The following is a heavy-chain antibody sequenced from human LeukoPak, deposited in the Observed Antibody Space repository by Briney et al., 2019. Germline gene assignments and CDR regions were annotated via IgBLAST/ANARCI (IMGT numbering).Heavy chain of an antibody. Sequence: PGWSLTLSCVASGFTYRRYRLNWVGQATGKGLDWLSSISSSSSYIYYADSVKGRFTISRDNAKNSLYLQMNSLRAEDTAVYYCARDLVVPAAISVGMDVWGQGTTVTVSS. V-gene: IGHV3-21*01. CDR1: GFTYRRYR. CDR2: ISSSSSYI. J-gene: IGHJ6*02. CDR3: ARDLVVPAAISVGMDV. D-gene: IGHD2-2*01.